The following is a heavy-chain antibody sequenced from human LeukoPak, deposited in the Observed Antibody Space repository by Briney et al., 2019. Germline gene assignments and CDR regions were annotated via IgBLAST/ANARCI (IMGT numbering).Heavy chain of an antibody. J-gene: IGHJ6*02. V-gene: IGHV1-2*02. Sequence: ASVKVSCKASGYTFTGYYMHWVRQAPGQGLEWMGWINPNSGGTNYAQKFQGRVTMTRDTSISTAYMVLSRPRSDDTAVHYCAREEVVAAGRYYYYGMDVWGQGTTVTVSS. D-gene: IGHD2-2*01. CDR3: AREEVVAAGRYYYYGMDV. CDR1: GYTFTGYY. CDR2: INPNSGGT.